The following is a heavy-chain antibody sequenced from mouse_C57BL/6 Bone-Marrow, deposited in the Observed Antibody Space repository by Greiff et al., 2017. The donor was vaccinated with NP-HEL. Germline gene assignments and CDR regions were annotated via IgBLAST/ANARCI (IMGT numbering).Heavy chain of an antibody. CDR3: AREGYFDY. Sequence: QVQLKQSGAELARPGASVKLSCKASGYTFTSYGISWVKQRTGQGLEWIGEIYPRSGNTYHNEKFKGKATLTADKSSSTAYMELRSLTSEDSAVYFCAREGYFDYWGQGTTLTVSS. CDR2: IYPRSGNT. V-gene: IGHV1-81*01. CDR1: GYTFTSYG. J-gene: IGHJ2*01.